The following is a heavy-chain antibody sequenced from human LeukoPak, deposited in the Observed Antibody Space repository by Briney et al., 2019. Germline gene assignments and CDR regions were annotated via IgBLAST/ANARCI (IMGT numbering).Heavy chain of an antibody. Sequence: PGGSLRLSCAASGFTFSASAMHWVRQASGKGLEWVGRIRSKGNSYATEYAASVKGRFTISRDDSKNTAYLQMNSLKTEDTAVYFCTRQLGGVTEYWGQGTLVTVSS. CDR3: TRQLGGVTEY. CDR2: IRSKGNSYAT. D-gene: IGHD3-16*01. V-gene: IGHV3-73*01. J-gene: IGHJ4*02. CDR1: GFTFSASA.